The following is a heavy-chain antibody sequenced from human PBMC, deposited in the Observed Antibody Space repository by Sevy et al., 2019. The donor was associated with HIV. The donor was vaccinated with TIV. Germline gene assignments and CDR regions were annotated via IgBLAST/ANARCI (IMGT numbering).Heavy chain of an antibody. D-gene: IGHD3-10*01. CDR3: ARDRSGFYYYGMDV. V-gene: IGHV1-18*01. J-gene: IGHJ6*02. Sequence: ASVKVSCKASGYTFTSYGISWVRQAPGQGLEWMGWISAYNGNTNYAQKLQGRVTMTTDTSTSTAYMELRSLRSDDTAVYYCARDRSGFYYYGMDVWGQGTTVTVSS. CDR1: GYTFTSYG. CDR2: ISAYNGNT.